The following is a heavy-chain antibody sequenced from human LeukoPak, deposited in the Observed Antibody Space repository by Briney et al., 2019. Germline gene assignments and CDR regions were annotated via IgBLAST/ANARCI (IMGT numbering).Heavy chain of an antibody. CDR1: GFTFSSYA. D-gene: IGHD3-9*01. V-gene: IGHV3-23*01. J-gene: IGHJ4*02. CDR3: AKGGDILTGYYIADY. CDR2: ISGSGRST. Sequence: GGSLRLSCAASGFTFSSYAMTWVRQAPGKGLEWVSTISGSGRSTYYADSVKGRFTISRDNSKNTLYLQMNSLRAEDTAVYYCAKGGDILTGYYIADYWGQGTLVTVSS.